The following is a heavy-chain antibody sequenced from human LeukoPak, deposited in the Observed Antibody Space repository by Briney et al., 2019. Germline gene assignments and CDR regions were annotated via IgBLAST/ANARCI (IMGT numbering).Heavy chain of an antibody. CDR3: ARVPTLRITMIRGTWGTFDV. CDR1: GASISSSSYY. J-gene: IGHJ3*01. D-gene: IGHD3-10*01. V-gene: IGHV4-39*07. CDR2: MYYSGRT. Sequence: SETLSLTCTVSGASISSSSYYWGWIRQPPGKGLEWIGSMYYSGRTYYNPSLKSRVTISVDTSKNQVSLKLTSVTAADTAVYYCARVPTLRITMIRGTWGTFDVWGQGTMVTVSS.